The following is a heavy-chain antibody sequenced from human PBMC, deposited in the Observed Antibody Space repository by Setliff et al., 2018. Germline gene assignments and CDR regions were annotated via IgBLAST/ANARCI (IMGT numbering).Heavy chain of an antibody. CDR1: GGSVSDSTYY. D-gene: IGHD2-2*01. CDR3: ARGIGGYCSSMSCSNESGPYGMGVGNSGWYYRDY. J-gene: IGHJ4*02. CDR2: INYSGST. Sequence: SETLSLTCTVSGGSVSDSTYYWGWIRQPPGKGLEWIGSINYSGSTYYNPSLKSRVTISVDTSKNQFSLKLISMTAADTAVYYCARGIGGYCSSMSCSNESGPYGMGVGNSGWYYRDYWGQGTQVTVSS. V-gene: IGHV4-39*01.